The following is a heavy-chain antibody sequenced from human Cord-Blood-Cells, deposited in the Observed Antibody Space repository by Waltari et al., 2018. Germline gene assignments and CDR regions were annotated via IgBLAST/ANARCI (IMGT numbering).Heavy chain of an antibody. CDR1: GGTFSSYA. CDR3: ARAGGYSYGHYYYYGMDV. CDR2: IIPIFGTA. V-gene: IGHV1-69*12. Sequence: QVQLVQSGAEVKKPGSSVKVSCTASGGTFSSYAISCVRQAPGQGLEWMGGIIPIFGTANYAQKFQGRVTITADESTSTAYMELSSLRSEDTAVYYCARAGGYSYGHYYYYGMDVWGQGTTVTVSS. D-gene: IGHD5-18*01. J-gene: IGHJ6*02.